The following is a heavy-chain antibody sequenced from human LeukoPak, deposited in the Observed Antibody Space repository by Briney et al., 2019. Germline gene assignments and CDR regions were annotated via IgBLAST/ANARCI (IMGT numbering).Heavy chain of an antibody. CDR1: GGSISRYY. CDR3: ARGYSSSWLISGGAFDI. J-gene: IGHJ3*02. V-gene: IGHV4-4*07. Sequence: SETLTLTCTVSGGSISRYYWSWIRQPAGKGLEWIGRIYTSGSTNYNPSLKSRVTMSVDTSKNQFSLKLSSVTAADTAVYYCARGYSSSWLISGGAFDIWGQGTMVTVSS. CDR2: IYTSGST. D-gene: IGHD6-13*01.